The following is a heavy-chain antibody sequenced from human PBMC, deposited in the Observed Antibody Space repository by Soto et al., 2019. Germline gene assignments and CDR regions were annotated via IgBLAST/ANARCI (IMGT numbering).Heavy chain of an antibody. CDR3: ARAFGHGHCSGGSCYTLDH. V-gene: IGHV1-69*01. D-gene: IGHD2-15*01. Sequence: QVQLVQSGAEVQKPGSSVKVSCKASGGTFSSSAISWVRQAPGEGLEWMGGIIPMSGTGEYAQRFHDRVTITADESTTTAYMELSSLRSDDTAVYYCARAFGHGHCSGGSCYTLDHWGQGTLVVVTS. CDR1: GGTFSSSA. CDR2: IIPMSGTG. J-gene: IGHJ4*02.